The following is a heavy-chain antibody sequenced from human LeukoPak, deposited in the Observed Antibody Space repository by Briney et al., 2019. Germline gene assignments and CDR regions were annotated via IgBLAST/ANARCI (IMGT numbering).Heavy chain of an antibody. J-gene: IGHJ4*02. CDR1: GGSFSGYY. CDR2: INHSGST. V-gene: IGHV4-34*01. CDR3: ARGRGSYSG. D-gene: IGHD1-26*01. Sequence: PSETLSLTCAVYGGSFSGYYWSWIRQPPGKGLEWIGEINHSGSTNYNPSLKSRVTISVDTSKNQLSLKLSSVTAADTAVYYCARGRGSYSGWGQGTLVTVSS.